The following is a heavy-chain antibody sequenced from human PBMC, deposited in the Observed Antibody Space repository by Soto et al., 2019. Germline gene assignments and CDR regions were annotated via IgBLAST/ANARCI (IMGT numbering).Heavy chain of an antibody. CDR3: ARDGPYYYASRMDV. J-gene: IGHJ6*02. Sequence: ELQLVESGGGLVQPGGSLRLSCVASGIPVSSNYMTWVRQAPGKGLEWVSVLHSGGDTYYANSVKGRFTISRHDSRNTLFLQMNSLTVEDTAVYYCARDGPYYYASRMDVWGQGTTVTVSS. CDR2: LHSGGDT. CDR1: GIPVSSNY. V-gene: IGHV3-53*04. D-gene: IGHD3-10*01.